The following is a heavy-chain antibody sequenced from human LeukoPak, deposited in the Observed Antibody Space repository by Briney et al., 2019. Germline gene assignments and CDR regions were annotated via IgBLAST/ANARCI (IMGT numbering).Heavy chain of an antibody. CDR3: TRDIEGLGNYYDSSGYYSRFDY. D-gene: IGHD3-22*01. Sequence: PGGSLRLSCAASGFTFSTYSMNWVRQAPGKGLEWVGFIRSKAYGGTTEYAASVKGRFTISRDDSKSIAYLQMNSLKTEDTAVYYCTRDIEGLGNYYDSSGYYSRFDYWGQGTLVTVSS. V-gene: IGHV3-49*04. CDR1: GFTFSTYS. CDR2: IRSKAYGGTT. J-gene: IGHJ4*02.